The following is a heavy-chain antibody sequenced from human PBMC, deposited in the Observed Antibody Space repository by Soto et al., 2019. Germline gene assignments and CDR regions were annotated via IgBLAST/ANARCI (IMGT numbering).Heavy chain of an antibody. D-gene: IGHD5-12*01. V-gene: IGHV3-30-3*01. J-gene: IGHJ4*02. CDR3: ATSTSGRGYGAIDY. CDR1: GFTFSNFA. Sequence: PGGSLRLSCAASGFTFSNFAMHWARQAPGKGLEWVAVISHDGNNKYNADSVKGRFTISRDNSKNTLCLQMNSLRTEDTAVYYCATSTSGRGYGAIDYWGQGTRVTVSS. CDR2: ISHDGNNK.